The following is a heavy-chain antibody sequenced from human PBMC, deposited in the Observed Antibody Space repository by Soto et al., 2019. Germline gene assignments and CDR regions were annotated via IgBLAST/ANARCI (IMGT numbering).Heavy chain of an antibody. J-gene: IGHJ5*02. CDR3: ASHAYGDPRPPPHP. Sequence: QVQQVQSGAEVKKPGSSVKVSCKASGGTFSSYTISWVRQAPGQGLEWMGRIIPILGIANYAQKFQGRVTIPATKPTSPAYMERTSLRPEHPAVYYWASHAYGDPRPPPHPWGQGTLVPVPS. V-gene: IGHV1-69*02. CDR2: IIPILGIA. CDR1: GGTFSSYT. D-gene: IGHD4-17*01.